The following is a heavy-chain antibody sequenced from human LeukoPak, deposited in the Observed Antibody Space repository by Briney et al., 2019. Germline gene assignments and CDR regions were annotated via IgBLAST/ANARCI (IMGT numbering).Heavy chain of an antibody. CDR2: IYYSGST. CDR3: ARHISGDTATMVGPNWFDP. Sequence: SSETLSLTCTVSGGSISSYYWSWIRQPPGKGLEWIGYIYYSGSTNYNPSLKSRVTISVDTSKNQSSLKLSSVTAADTAVYYCARHISGDTATMVGPNWFDPWGQGTLVTVSS. D-gene: IGHD5-18*01. CDR1: GGSISSYY. J-gene: IGHJ5*02. V-gene: IGHV4-59*08.